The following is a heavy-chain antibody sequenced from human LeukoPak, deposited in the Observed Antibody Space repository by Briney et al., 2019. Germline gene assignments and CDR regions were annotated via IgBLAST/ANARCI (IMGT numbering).Heavy chain of an antibody. Sequence: PSETLSLTCAVSGGSISSSNWWSWVRQPPGKGLEWIGEIYHSGSTNYNPSLKSRVTISVDKSKNQFSLKLSSVTAADTAVYYCARDRPDCGDYLEGLADAFDIWGQGTMVTVSS. D-gene: IGHD4-17*01. CDR3: ARDRPDCGDYLEGLADAFDI. J-gene: IGHJ3*02. CDR1: GGSISSSNW. V-gene: IGHV4-4*02. CDR2: IYHSGST.